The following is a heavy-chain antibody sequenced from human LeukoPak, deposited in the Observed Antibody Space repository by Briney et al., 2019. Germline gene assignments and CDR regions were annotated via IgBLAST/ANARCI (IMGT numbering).Heavy chain of an antibody. V-gene: IGHV4-61*02. CDR2: IYTSGST. Sequence: SQTLSLTCTVSGGSISSGSYYWSWIRQPAGKGLEWIGRIYTSGSTNYNPSLKSRVTISVDTSKNQFSLKLSSVTAADTAVYYCARVSGRYYDFWSGYPGQYYYYMDVWGKGTTVTVSS. D-gene: IGHD3-3*01. CDR3: ARVSGRYYDFWSGYPGQYYYYMDV. CDR1: GGSISSGSYY. J-gene: IGHJ6*03.